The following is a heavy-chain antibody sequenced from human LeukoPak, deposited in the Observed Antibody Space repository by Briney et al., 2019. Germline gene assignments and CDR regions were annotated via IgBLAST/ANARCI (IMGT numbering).Heavy chain of an antibody. Sequence: GGSLRLSCAASGFTFSSYGMSWVRQAPGKGLEWVSAISGSGGSTYYADSVKGRFTISRDNAKNTLYLQMNSLRAEDTAVYYCARGRWEYYYDSSGYYYFPYYYYYMDVWGKGTTVTVSS. V-gene: IGHV3-23*01. CDR1: GFTFSSYG. D-gene: IGHD3-22*01. CDR2: ISGSGGST. CDR3: ARGRWEYYYDSSGYYYFPYYYYYMDV. J-gene: IGHJ6*03.